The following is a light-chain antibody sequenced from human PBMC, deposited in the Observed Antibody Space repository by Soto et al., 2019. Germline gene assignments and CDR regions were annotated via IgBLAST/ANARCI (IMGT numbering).Light chain of an antibody. CDR3: GTWDSSLSAVV. CDR2: ENN. V-gene: IGLV1-51*02. J-gene: IGLJ2*01. CDR1: SSNIGNKY. Sequence: QSVLTQPPSGPAAPGQKVTTSCSGSSSNIGNKYVSWYQQLPGTAPKLLIYENNKRPSGIPDRFSGSKSGTSATLGITGLQTGDEDDYYCGTWDSSLSAVVLGGGNKLTVL.